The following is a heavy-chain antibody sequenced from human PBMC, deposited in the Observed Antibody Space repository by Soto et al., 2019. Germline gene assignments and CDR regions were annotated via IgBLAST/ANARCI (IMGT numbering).Heavy chain of an antibody. D-gene: IGHD6-19*01. CDR1: GFTFGDYA. CDR3: TRDSSTRYSSGQDAFDI. V-gene: IGHV3-49*03. CDR2: IRSKAYGGTT. Sequence: GGSLRLSCTASGFTFGDYAMSWFRQAPGKGLEWVGFIRSKAYGGTTEYAASVKGRFTISRDDSKSIAYLRMNSLKTEDTAVYYCTRDSSTRYSSGQDAFDIWGQGTMVTVSS. J-gene: IGHJ3*02.